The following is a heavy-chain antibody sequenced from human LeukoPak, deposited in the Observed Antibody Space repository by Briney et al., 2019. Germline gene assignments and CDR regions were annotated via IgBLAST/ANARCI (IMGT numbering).Heavy chain of an antibody. D-gene: IGHD3-16*02. CDR3: ARGYYDDVWGTYRYNSDWSDR. J-gene: IGHJ5*02. V-gene: IGHV3-30-3*01. CDR1: GFTFGNYA. Sequence: PGGSLRLSCTVSGFTFGNYAMYWVRQAPGKGLEWVAVVSYDGSTKSYADSVRGRFTISTDTSKNTVYLQMNSLRPEDTAVYYCARGYYDDVWGTYRYNSDWSDRWGQGTLVTVSS. CDR2: VSYDGSTK.